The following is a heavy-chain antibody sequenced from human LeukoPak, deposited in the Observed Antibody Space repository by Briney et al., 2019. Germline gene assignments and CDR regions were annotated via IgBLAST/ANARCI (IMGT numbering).Heavy chain of an antibody. Sequence: KPSETLSLTCTVSGYSISSGYYWGWIRQPPGKGLEWIGSIYHSGSTYYNPSLKSRVTISVDTSKNQFSLKLSSVTAADTAVYYCAGDSGSYSGYYDYYYMDVWGKGTTVTVSS. V-gene: IGHV4-38-2*02. CDR1: GYSISSGYY. CDR3: AGDSGSYSGYYDYYYMDV. J-gene: IGHJ6*03. D-gene: IGHD1-26*01. CDR2: IYHSGST.